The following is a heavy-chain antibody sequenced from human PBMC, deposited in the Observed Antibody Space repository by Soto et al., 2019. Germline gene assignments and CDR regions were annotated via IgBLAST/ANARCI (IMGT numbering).Heavy chain of an antibody. J-gene: IGHJ4*02. V-gene: IGHV3-23*01. CDR3: ARLQTAAGDNELTFDY. Sequence: GGSLRLSCAASGFTFSSYTMNWVRQAPGKGLEWVSTFVGSTGSTFYADSVKGRFTISRDDSKNTLYLQMNSLRAEDTAVYYCARLQTAAGDNELTFDYWGQGTLVTVSS. CDR1: GFTFSSYT. CDR2: FVGSTGST. D-gene: IGHD6-13*01.